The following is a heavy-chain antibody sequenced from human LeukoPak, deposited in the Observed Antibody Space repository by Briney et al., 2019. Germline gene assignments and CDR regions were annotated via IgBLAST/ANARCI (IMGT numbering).Heavy chain of an antibody. CDR1: GFTFSSYW. J-gene: IGHJ4*02. D-gene: IGHD2-2*01. V-gene: IGHV3-7*01. Sequence: GGSLRLSCAASGFTFSSYWMSWVRQVPGKGLEWVANINQDGSETYYVDSVRGRFTISRDNAKNSLYLQMNSLRAEDTAVYYCARDIVPPGICFDFWGQGTLVTVSS. CDR3: ARDIVPPGICFDF. CDR2: INQDGSET.